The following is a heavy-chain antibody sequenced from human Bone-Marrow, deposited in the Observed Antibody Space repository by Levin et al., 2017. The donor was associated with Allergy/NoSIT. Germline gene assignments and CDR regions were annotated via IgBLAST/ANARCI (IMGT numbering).Heavy chain of an antibody. CDR2: IYYSGST. CDR1: GGSIRTGGYH. Sequence: SETLSLTCNLSGGSIRTGGYHWSWVRQHPGTGLEWIGYIYYSGSTYYNPSLKSRLTISVDTSKNQFSLKLSSLTAADTAVYYCARCTGGTCYTGLDHWGQGTLVTVSS. D-gene: IGHD2-15*01. J-gene: IGHJ4*02. V-gene: IGHV4-30-4*08. CDR3: ARCTGGTCYTGLDH.